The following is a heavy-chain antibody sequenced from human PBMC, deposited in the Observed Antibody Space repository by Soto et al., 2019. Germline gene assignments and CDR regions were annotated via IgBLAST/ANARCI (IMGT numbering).Heavy chain of an antibody. CDR3: AIEQVGATMWFDP. CDR1: GFTFSSYA. D-gene: IGHD1-26*01. Sequence: GGSLRLSCAASGFTFSSYAMSWVRQAPGKGLEWVSAISGSGGSTHYADSVKGRFTISRDNSKNTLYLQMNSLRDEDTAVYYCAIEQVGATMWFDPWGQGTLVTVSS. CDR2: ISGSGGST. J-gene: IGHJ5*02. V-gene: IGHV3-23*01.